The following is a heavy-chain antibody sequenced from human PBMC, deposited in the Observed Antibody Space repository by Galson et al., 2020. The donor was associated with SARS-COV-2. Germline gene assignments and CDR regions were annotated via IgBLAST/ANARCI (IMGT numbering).Heavy chain of an antibody. CDR3: ARLIAAVNWFDP. Sequence: TGGSLRLSCAASGFTFSSYWMHWVRQAPGKGLVWVSRINSDGSSTNYADSVKGRFTISRDNAKNTLYLQMNSLRAEDTAVYYCARLIAAVNWFDPWGQGPLVTVSS. D-gene: IGHD6-13*01. J-gene: IGHJ5*02. V-gene: IGHV3-74*01. CDR1: GFTFSSYW. CDR2: INSDGSST.